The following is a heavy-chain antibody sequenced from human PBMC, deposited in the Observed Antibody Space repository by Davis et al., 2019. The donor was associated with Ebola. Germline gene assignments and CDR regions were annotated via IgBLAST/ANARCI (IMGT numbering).Heavy chain of an antibody. D-gene: IGHD6-6*01. CDR2: IKQDGSEK. V-gene: IGHV3-7*03. J-gene: IGHJ5*02. CDR3: AKDIGAPLSSSSQGGGFDP. CDR1: GFTFSSYW. Sequence: GGSLRLSCAASGFTFSSYWMSWVRQAPGKGLEWVANIKQDGSEKYYVDSVKGRFTISRDNAKNSLYLQMNSLRAEDTALYYCAKDIGAPLSSSSQGGGFDPWGQGTLVTVSS.